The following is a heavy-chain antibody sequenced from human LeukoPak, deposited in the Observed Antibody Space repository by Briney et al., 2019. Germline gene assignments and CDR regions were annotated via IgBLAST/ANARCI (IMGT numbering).Heavy chain of an antibody. Sequence: SETLPLTCTVSGGSISSGDYYWSWIRQPPGKGLEWIGYIYYSGSTYYNPSLKSRVTISVDTSKNQFSLKLSSVTAADTAVYYCARVWIAARPETGYYYMDVWGKGTTVTVSS. CDR3: ARVWIAARPETGYYYMDV. J-gene: IGHJ6*03. CDR1: GGSISSGDYY. CDR2: IYYSGST. V-gene: IGHV4-30-4*01. D-gene: IGHD6-6*01.